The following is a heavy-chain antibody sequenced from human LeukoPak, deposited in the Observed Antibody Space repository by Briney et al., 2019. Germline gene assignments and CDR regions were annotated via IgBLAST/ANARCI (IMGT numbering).Heavy chain of an antibody. CDR1: GFTFSSYS. Sequence: PGGSLRLSCAASGFTFSSYSMNWVRRAPGKGLEWVSSISSSSSYIYYADSVKGRFTISRDNSKNTLYLQMNSLRAEDTAVYYCAKEAGTTYLDYWGQGTLVTVSS. J-gene: IGHJ4*02. CDR2: ISSSSSYI. CDR3: AKEAGTTYLDY. D-gene: IGHD1-7*01. V-gene: IGHV3-21*01.